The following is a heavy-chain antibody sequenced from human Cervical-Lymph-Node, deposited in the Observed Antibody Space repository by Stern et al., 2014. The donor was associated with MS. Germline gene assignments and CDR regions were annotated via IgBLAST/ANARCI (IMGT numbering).Heavy chain of an antibody. CDR3: ARGDSEAPIYYFDY. V-gene: IGHV1-69*01. CDR2: ITPIFDAP. CDR1: GGTFNNYA. J-gene: IGHJ4*02. D-gene: IGHD2-21*01. Sequence: QVQLVQSGAEVKMPGSSVKVSCKTSGGTFNNYAISWVRQAPGQGLEWMGGITPIFDAPTYAQKLQGRITITADESTRTAYMELSSLRSDDTAMYYCARGDSEAPIYYFDYWGQGTLVTVSS.